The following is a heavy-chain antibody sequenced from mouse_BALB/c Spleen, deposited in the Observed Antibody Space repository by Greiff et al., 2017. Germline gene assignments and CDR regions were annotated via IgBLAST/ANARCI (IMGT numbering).Heavy chain of an antibody. CDR2: ISTYYGDA. V-gene: IGHV1S137*01. CDR3: ARKRDGNYGFAY. D-gene: IGHD2-1*01. J-gene: IGHJ3*01. Sequence: QVQLQQSGAELVRPGVSVKISCKGSGYTFTDYAMHWVKQSHAKSLEWIGVISTYYGDASYNQKFKGKATMTVDKSSSTAYMELARLTSEDSAIYYCARKRDGNYGFAYWGQGTLVTVSA. CDR1: GYTFTDYA.